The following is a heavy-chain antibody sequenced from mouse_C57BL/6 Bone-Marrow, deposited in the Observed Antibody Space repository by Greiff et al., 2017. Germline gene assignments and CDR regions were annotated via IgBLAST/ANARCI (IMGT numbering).Heavy chain of an antibody. Sequence: EVKLVESGGGLVQPGGSLSLSCAASGFTFTDYYMSWVRQPPGKALEWLGFIRNKANGYTTEYSASVKGRFTISRDNSQSILYLQMNALRAEDSATYYCARPYCHDWDAMDYWGQGTSVTVSS. V-gene: IGHV7-3*01. CDR2: IRNKANGYTT. CDR3: ARPYCHDWDAMDY. CDR1: GFTFTDYY. J-gene: IGHJ4*01. D-gene: IGHD4-1*01.